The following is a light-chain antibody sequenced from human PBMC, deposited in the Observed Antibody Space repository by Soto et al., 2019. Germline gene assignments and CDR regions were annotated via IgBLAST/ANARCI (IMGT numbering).Light chain of an antibody. CDR2: AAS. J-gene: IGKJ2*01. Sequence: DIQMTKSPSSLSASVGDRVTITCRASQSISSYLNWYQQKPGKAPKLLIYAASSLQSGVPSRFSGSGSATDFTLTISSLQPEDFATYYCQQSYSTPRMYTFGQGTKLEIK. CDR3: QQSYSTPRMYT. CDR1: QSISSY. V-gene: IGKV1-39*01.